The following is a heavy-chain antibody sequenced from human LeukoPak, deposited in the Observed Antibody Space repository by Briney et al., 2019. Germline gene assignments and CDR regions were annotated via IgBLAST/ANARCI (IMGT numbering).Heavy chain of an antibody. V-gene: IGHV4-34*01. D-gene: IGHD6-6*01. CDR3: AKDRWEQLVRRNYMDV. CDR2: INHSGST. CDR1: GGSFSGYY. Sequence: SETLSLTCAVYGGSFSGYYWSWIRQPPGKGLEWIGEINHSGSTNYNPSLKSRVTISVDTSKNRFSLKLTSVTAADTAVYYCAKDRWEQLVRRNYMDVWGKGTTVTVSS. J-gene: IGHJ6*03.